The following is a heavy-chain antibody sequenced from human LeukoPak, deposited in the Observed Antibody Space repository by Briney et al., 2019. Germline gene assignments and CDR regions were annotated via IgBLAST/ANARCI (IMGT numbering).Heavy chain of an antibody. V-gene: IGHV3-30*04. CDR1: GFTFSSYA. D-gene: IGHD2-15*01. Sequence: GGSLRLSCAASGFTFSSYAMHWVRQAPGKGLEWVAVISYDGSNKYYADSVKGRFTISRDNSKNTLYLQMNSLRAEDTAVYYCARDGLMEDCSGGSCYWGDFDYWGQGTLVTVSS. CDR2: ISYDGSNK. J-gene: IGHJ4*02. CDR3: ARDGLMEDCSGGSCYWGDFDY.